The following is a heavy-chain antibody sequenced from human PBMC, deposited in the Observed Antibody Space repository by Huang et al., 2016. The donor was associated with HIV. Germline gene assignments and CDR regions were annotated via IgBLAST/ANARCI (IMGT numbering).Heavy chain of an antibody. Sequence: QVQLVESGGGVVQPGRSLRLSCAASGFTFSSYGMHWVRQAPGKGLGWVAVISYDGSNKYYADSVKGRFTISRDNSKNTLYLQMNSLRAEDTAVYYCAKGQTAPVDYWGQGTLVTVSS. J-gene: IGHJ4*02. CDR2: ISYDGSNK. V-gene: IGHV3-30*18. CDR1: GFTFSSYG. CDR3: AKGQTAPVDY.